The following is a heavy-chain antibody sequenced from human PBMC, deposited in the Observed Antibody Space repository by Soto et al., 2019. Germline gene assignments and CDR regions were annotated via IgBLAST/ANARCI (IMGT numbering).Heavy chain of an antibody. V-gene: IGHV3-30-3*01. Sequence: WGSLRLSCAASGFTFSSYAMHWVRQAPGKGLEWVAVISYDGSNKYYADSVKGRFTISRDNSKNRLYLQMNSLRAEDTAVYYCAREYYDFWSGYYSPFTNYYYGMDVWGQGTTVTVSS. D-gene: IGHD3-3*01. CDR2: ISYDGSNK. CDR3: AREYYDFWSGYYSPFTNYYYGMDV. J-gene: IGHJ6*02. CDR1: GFTFSSYA.